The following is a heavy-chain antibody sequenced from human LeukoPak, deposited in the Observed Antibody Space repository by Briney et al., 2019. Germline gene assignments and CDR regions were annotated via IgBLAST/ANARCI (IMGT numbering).Heavy chain of an antibody. D-gene: IGHD1-20*01. CDR3: AKAASGNWNDVSYY. V-gene: IGHV3-23*01. J-gene: IGHJ4*02. CDR2: ISGRGVST. Sequence: VQPGGSLRLSCAASGFTFSTYAMSWVRQAPGKGLEWVSAISGRGVSTSYADSVRGRFTISRDNSKNTLYLQMNSLRAEDTAVYYCAKAASGNWNDVSYYWGQVTLVTVAS. CDR1: GFTFSTYA.